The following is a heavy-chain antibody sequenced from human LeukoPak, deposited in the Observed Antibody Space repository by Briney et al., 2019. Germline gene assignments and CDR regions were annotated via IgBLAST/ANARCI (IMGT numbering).Heavy chain of an antibody. CDR3: ATEGNIVGATWEENDAFDI. CDR2: FDPEDGET. D-gene: IGHD1-26*01. V-gene: IGHV1-24*01. Sequence: ASVKDSCKVSGYTLTELSMHWVRQAPGKGLEWMGGFDPEDGETIYAQKFQGRVTMTEDTSTDTAYMELSSLRSEDTAVYYCATEGNIVGATWEENDAFDIWGQGTMVTVSS. J-gene: IGHJ3*02. CDR1: GYTLTELS.